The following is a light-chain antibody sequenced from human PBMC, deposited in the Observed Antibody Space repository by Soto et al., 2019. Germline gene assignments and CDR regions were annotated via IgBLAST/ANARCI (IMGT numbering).Light chain of an antibody. CDR3: QTWGTGILV. CDR1: SGHSSYA. CDR2: LNSDGSH. Sequence: QSVLTQAPSASASLGASVKLTCTLSSGHSSYAIAWHQQQPERGPRYLMKLNSDGSHNKGGGIPDRFSGSSSGAERYLTISSLQSEDEADYYCQTWGTGILVFGGGTQLTVL. V-gene: IGLV4-69*01. J-gene: IGLJ2*01.